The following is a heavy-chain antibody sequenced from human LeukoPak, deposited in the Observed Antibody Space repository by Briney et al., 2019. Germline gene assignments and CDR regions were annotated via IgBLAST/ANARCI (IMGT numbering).Heavy chain of an antibody. D-gene: IGHD1-14*01. CDR1: GYSISSGYY. CDR2: IYHSGAT. V-gene: IGHV4-38-2*02. CDR3: ASRTRLKFDY. J-gene: IGHJ4*02. Sequence: SETLSLNCTVSGYSISSGYYWGWIRQPPGKGLEWIGSIYHSGATYYNPSLKSRVTISIDTSKNQFSLKLSSVTAADTAVYYCASRTRLKFDYWGQGTLVTVSS.